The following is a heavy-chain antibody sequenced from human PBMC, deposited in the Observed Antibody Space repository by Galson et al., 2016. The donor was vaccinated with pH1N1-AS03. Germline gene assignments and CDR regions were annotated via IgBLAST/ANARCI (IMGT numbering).Heavy chain of an antibody. Sequence: SLRLSCAASAFIFSNYGMHWVRQAPGKGLEWVAVISYDGTNKFYADSVKGRFTISRDNSKNTLYLQMNSLRAEDTAVYYCAKDIIIVGASLTGGYFYYWGQGTLVTVSS. CDR1: AFIFSNYG. CDR3: AKDIIIVGASLTGGYFYY. J-gene: IGHJ4*02. D-gene: IGHD1-26*01. CDR2: ISYDGTNK. V-gene: IGHV3-30*18.